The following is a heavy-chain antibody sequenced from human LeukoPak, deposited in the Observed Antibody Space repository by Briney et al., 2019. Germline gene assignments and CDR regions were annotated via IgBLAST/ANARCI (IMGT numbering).Heavy chain of an antibody. V-gene: IGHV4-39*01. J-gene: IGHJ4*02. Sequence: SETLSLTCSVSGGSISSNGYYWGWIRQPPGKGLEWLGAIYYSGSAYYNPSLKSRVTISVDTSKNQFSLKVTSVTAADTAVYYCARAYGARPYYYFDYWGQGSLVTVSS. CDR3: ARAYGARPYYYFDY. D-gene: IGHD4-17*01. CDR1: GGSISSNGYY. CDR2: IYYSGSA.